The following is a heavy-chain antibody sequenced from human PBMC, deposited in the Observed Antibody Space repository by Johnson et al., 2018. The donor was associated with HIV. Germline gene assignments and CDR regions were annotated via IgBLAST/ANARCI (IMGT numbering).Heavy chain of an antibody. V-gene: IGHV3-30-3*01. J-gene: IGHJ3*02. CDR3: AKGLGRYYEAFDI. D-gene: IGHD1-26*01. CDR1: GFTFSSYA. CDR2: ISYDGSNK. Sequence: QVQLVESGGGVVQPGRSLRLSCAASGFTFSSYAMHWVRQAPGKGLEWVAVISYDGSNKYYADSVKGRFTISRDNSKNMLYLQMNSLRAEDTAVYYCAKGLGRYYEAFDIWGQGTMVTVSS.